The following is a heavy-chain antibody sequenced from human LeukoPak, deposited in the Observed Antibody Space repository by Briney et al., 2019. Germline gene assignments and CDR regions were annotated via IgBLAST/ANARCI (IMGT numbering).Heavy chain of an antibody. CDR3: ARLLHYERSVYRPVDC. J-gene: IGHJ4*02. CDR1: VFTFSSHS. CDR2: VKEDGSEE. Sequence: GGSLRLSCAASVFTFSSHSMSWVRQAPGKGLEWVANVKEDGSEENYVDSVKGRFTISRDNAVKSLYLQMNSLRAEDTAVYFCARLLHYERSVYRPVDCWGQGTLVAVSS. V-gene: IGHV3-7*01. D-gene: IGHD5/OR15-5a*01.